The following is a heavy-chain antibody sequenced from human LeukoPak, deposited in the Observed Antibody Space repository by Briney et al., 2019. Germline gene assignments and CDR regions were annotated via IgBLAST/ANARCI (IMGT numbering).Heavy chain of an antibody. CDR3: ARAGTRILDY. CDR1: GFTFSSYS. Sequence: PGGSLRLPCAASGFTFSSYSMDWVRQAPGKGLEWVSSISSSSYIYYADSVKGRFTISRDNAKNSLYLQMNSLRAEDTAVYYCARAGTRILDYWGQGTLVTVSS. D-gene: IGHD6-13*01. CDR2: ISSSSYI. V-gene: IGHV3-21*01. J-gene: IGHJ4*02.